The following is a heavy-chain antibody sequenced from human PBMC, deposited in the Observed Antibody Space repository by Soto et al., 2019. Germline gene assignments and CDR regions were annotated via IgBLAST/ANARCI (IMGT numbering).Heavy chain of an antibody. CDR2: ITSNSDRI. Sequence: GGSLRLSCAASGLRFSNYAMSWVRQAPGKGLEWVSSITSNSDRIHFADSVKGRFTISRDNSKNTLYLQLNSLRDEDTAVYYCTNGPLITGDSWGQGTLVTVSS. CDR1: GLRFSNYA. J-gene: IGHJ5*01. D-gene: IGHD3-16*01. CDR3: TNGPLITGDS. V-gene: IGHV3-23*01.